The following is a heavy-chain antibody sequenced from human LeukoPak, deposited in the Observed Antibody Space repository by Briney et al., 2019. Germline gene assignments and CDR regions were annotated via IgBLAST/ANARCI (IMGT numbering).Heavy chain of an antibody. V-gene: IGHV3-23*01. CDR1: GFTFSSYA. CDR3: AKDAVSYYDSSGSYFDY. D-gene: IGHD3-22*01. CDR2: ISGSGGST. Sequence: GGSLRLSCAASGFTFSSYAMSWVRQAPGKGLEWVSAISGSGGSTYYADSVRGRFTISRDNSKNTLYLQMNSLRAEDTAVYFCAKDAVSYYDSSGSYFDYRGQGTLVSVSS. J-gene: IGHJ4*02.